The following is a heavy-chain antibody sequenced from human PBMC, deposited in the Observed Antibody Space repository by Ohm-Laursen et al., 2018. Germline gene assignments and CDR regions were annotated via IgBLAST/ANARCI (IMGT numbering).Heavy chain of an antibody. D-gene: IGHD3-10*01. J-gene: IGHJ5*02. V-gene: IGHV1-2*02. CDR1: GYTFTGYY. CDR2: INPNSGGT. Sequence: GASVKVSCKASGYTFTGYYMHWVRQAPGQGLEWMGWINPNSGGTNYAQKFQGRVTMTRDTSISTAYMELSRLRSDDTAVYYCARDPLWYDQGWFDPWGQGTLVTVSS. CDR3: ARDPLWYDQGWFDP.